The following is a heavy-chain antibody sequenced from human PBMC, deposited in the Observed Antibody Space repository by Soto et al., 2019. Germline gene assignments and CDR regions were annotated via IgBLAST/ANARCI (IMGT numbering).Heavy chain of an antibody. CDR2: ISKDGSEK. V-gene: IGHV3-7*05. J-gene: IGHJ4*02. CDR1: GFTFSGFC. Sequence: PGGSLRLSCAASGFTFSGFCMSWVRQAPGKGLGWVANISKDGSEKSYADSVKGRFTISRDNAKNSLYLQMNSLRAEDTAVYYCASLTYGSGSYLSDYWGQGTLVTVSS. D-gene: IGHD3-10*01. CDR3: ASLTYGSGSYLSDY.